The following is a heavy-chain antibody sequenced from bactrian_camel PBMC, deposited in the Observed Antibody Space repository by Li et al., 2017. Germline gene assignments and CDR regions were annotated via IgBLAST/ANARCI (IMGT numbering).Heavy chain of an antibody. CDR2: ITNNGRT. CDR3: MVAGGYCYGGRPASSHLI. Sequence: HVQLVESGGGSVQPGGSLRLSCIGSGFNFDDSEMGWFRLAPGIECELVSTITNNGRTYYADSVKGRFTISQDNAKNTVYLLMNSLKPEDTAVYYCMVAGGYCYGGRPASSHLIWGQGTQVTVS. D-gene: IGHD3*01. CDR1: GFNFDDSE. J-gene: IGHJ4*01. V-gene: IGHV3S63*01.